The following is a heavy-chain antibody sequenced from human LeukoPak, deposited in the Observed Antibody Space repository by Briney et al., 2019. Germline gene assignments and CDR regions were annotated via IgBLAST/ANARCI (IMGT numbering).Heavy chain of an antibody. V-gene: IGHV4-31*03. Sequence: SETLSLTCTVSGGSISSSSYYWSWIRQHPGKGLEWIGYIYYSGSTYYNPSLKSRVTISVDTSKNQFSLKLSSVTAADTAVYYCARASVSPTYYYGMDVWGQGTTVTVSS. J-gene: IGHJ6*02. CDR1: GGSISSSSYY. CDR3: ARASVSPTYYYGMDV. CDR2: IYYSGST.